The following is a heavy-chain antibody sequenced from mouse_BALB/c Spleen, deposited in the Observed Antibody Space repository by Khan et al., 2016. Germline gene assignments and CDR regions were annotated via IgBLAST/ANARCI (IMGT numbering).Heavy chain of an antibody. Sequence: VRLQQSGAELVKPGASVKLSCTASGFNIKDTYMHWVKQRPEQGLEWIGRIDPANGNTKYDPKFQGKATITADTSSNTAYLQLSSLTSEDAAVYYGARSTDYWGQGTTLTVSS. J-gene: IGHJ2*01. CDR2: IDPANGNT. CDR1: GFNIKDTY. V-gene: IGHV14-3*02. CDR3: ARSTDY.